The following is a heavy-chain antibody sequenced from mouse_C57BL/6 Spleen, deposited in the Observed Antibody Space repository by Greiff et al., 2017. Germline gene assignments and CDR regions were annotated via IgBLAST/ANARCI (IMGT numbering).Heavy chain of an antibody. CDR3: ARAYGSSRYFDV. D-gene: IGHD1-1*01. Sequence: VQLQQPGTELVKPGASVKLSCKASGYTFTSYWMHWVKQRPGQGLEWIGNINPSNGGTNYNEKFKRKATLTVDKSSSTAYMKRSSLTSEDSAVYYCARAYGSSRYFDVWGTGTPVTVSS. CDR1: GYTFTSYW. CDR2: INPSNGGT. V-gene: IGHV1-53*01. J-gene: IGHJ1*03.